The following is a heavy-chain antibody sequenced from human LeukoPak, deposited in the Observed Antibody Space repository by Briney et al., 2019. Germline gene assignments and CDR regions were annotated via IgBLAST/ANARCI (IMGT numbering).Heavy chain of an antibody. V-gene: IGHV3-48*01. J-gene: IGHJ3*02. CDR3: ARLTGPNNQNAFDI. CDR1: GFTFSSYS. CDR2: ISSSSSTI. Sequence: GGSLRLSCAASGFTFSSYSMSWVRQAPGKGLEWVSYISSSSSTIYYADSVKGRFTISRDNAKNSLYLQMNSLRAEDTAVYYCARLTGPNNQNAFDIWGQGTMVTVSS. D-gene: IGHD3-9*01.